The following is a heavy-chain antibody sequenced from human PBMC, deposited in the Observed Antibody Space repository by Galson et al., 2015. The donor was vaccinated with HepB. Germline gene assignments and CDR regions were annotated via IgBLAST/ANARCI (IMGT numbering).Heavy chain of an antibody. J-gene: IGHJ5*02. CDR1: GFTFSSYS. V-gene: IGHV3-48*01. D-gene: IGHD4-17*01. CDR3: VRDAVTVTNYPIWFDP. CDR2: ISSSGVTI. Sequence: SLRLSCAASGFTFSSYSMNWVRQAPGKGLEWVSYISSSGVTIYYADSVKGRFTISRDNAKNSLHLQMRSLRAEDTAIYYCVRDAVTVTNYPIWFDPWGQGTLVTVSS.